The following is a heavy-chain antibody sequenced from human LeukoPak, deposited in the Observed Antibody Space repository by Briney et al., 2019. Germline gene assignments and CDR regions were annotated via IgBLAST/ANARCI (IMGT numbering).Heavy chain of an antibody. J-gene: IGHJ4*02. Sequence: PSETLSLTCTVSGGSISSGSYYWSWLRQPAGKGLEWIGRIYTSGSTNYNPSLKSRVTISVDTSKNQFSLKLSSVTAADTAVYYCARGGGSGSYPPHYYFDYWGQGTLITVSS. D-gene: IGHD3-10*01. V-gene: IGHV4-61*02. CDR2: IYTSGST. CDR1: GGSISSGSYY. CDR3: ARGGGSGSYPPHYYFDY.